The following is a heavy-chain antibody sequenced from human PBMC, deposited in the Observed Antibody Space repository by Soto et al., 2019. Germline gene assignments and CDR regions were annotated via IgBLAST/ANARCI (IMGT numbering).Heavy chain of an antibody. V-gene: IGHV4-34*01. D-gene: IGHD2-15*01. CDR3: ARGHCSGGSCLYYFDY. Sequence: SETLCLTCAVYGGSFSGYYWSWIRQPPGKGLEWIGEINHSGSTNYNPSLKSRVTISVDTSKNQFSLKLSSVTAADTAVYYCARGHCSGGSCLYYFDYWGQGTLVTVSS. J-gene: IGHJ4*02. CDR2: INHSGST. CDR1: GGSFSGYY.